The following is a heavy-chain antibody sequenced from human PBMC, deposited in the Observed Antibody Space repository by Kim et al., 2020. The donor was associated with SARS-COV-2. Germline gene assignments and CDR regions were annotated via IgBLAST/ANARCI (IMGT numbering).Heavy chain of an antibody. CDR2: ISSNGGST. V-gene: IGHV3-64*01. D-gene: IGHD2-15*01. Sequence: GGSLRLSCAASGFTFSSYAMHWVRQAPGKGLEYVSAISSNGGSTYYANSVKGRFTISRDNSKNTLYLQMGSLRAEDMAVYYCARDSHHRYCSGGSCFNWLDPWGQGTLVTVSS. J-gene: IGHJ5*02. CDR3: ARDSHHRYCSGGSCFNWLDP. CDR1: GFTFSSYA.